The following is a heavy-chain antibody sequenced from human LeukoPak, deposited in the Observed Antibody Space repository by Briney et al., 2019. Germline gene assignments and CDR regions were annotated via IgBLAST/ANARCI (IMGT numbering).Heavy chain of an antibody. Sequence: KPSETLSLTCSVSGGSPSSYHWIWIRQPPGKGVEWIGYISDSGSTNYIPSLKSRVTMSVDTSRNQFSLKLSSVTAADTAVYYCATIAAYGGGWYTIAYWGQGTLVTVSS. CDR2: ISDSGST. D-gene: IGHD6-19*01. J-gene: IGHJ4*02. V-gene: IGHV4-59*08. CDR1: GGSPSSYH. CDR3: ATIAAYGGGWYTIAY.